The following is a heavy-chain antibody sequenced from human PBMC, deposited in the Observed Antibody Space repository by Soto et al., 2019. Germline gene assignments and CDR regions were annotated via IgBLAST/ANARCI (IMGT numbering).Heavy chain of an antibody. J-gene: IGHJ4*02. V-gene: IGHV3-64*01. D-gene: IGHD3-9*01. CDR2: ISSNGGST. CDR3: ARERDILTGYYADY. Sequence: PGGSLRLSCATSGFTFSSYAMHWVRQAPGKGLEYVSAISSNGGSTYYANSVKGRFTISRDNSKNTLYLQMGSLRAEDMAVYYCARERDILTGYYADYWGQGTLVTVSS. CDR1: GFTFSSYA.